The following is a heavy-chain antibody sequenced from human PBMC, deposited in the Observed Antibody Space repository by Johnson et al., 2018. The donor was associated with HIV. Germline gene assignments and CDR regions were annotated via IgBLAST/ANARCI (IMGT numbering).Heavy chain of an antibody. Sequence: QVQLVESGGGVVQPGRSLRLSCAASGFTFSSYGMHWVRQAPGKGLEWVAVISYDGSNKYYADSVKGRFTISRDNSKNTLYLQMNSMRAEDTAVYYCARDGAQQLARDAFDIWGQGTMVTVSS. CDR1: GFTFSSYG. V-gene: IGHV3-30*03. D-gene: IGHD6-13*01. J-gene: IGHJ3*02. CDR2: ISYDGSNK. CDR3: ARDGAQQLARDAFDI.